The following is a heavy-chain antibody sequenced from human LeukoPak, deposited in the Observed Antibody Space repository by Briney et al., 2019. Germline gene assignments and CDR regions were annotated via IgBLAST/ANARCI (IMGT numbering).Heavy chain of an antibody. J-gene: IGHJ3*02. V-gene: IGHV1-18*01. CDR1: GYTFSSYG. Sequence: GASVKVSCKASGYTFSSYGITWVRQAPGQGLEWMGWISAYNGNTNYAQNLQGRVTMTTDTSTSTAYLELKSLSSDGTAVYYCARASGSYCSSTSCNDAFDIWGQGTMVTVSS. CDR2: ISAYNGNT. CDR3: ARASGSYCSSTSCNDAFDI. D-gene: IGHD2-2*01.